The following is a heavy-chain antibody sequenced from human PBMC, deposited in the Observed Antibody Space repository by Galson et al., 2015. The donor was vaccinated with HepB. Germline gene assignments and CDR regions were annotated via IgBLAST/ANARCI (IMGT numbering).Heavy chain of an antibody. Sequence: PLRLSCAASGFTFSNAWMSWVRQAPGEGLEWVGRIKSKTDGGTTDYAAPVKGRFTISRDDSKNTLYLQMNSLKTEDTAVYYCTTGYCSGGSCHGYFDYWGQGTLVTVSS. CDR1: GFTFSNAW. J-gene: IGHJ4*02. D-gene: IGHD2-15*01. CDR3: TTGYCSGGSCHGYFDY. CDR2: IKSKTDGGTT. V-gene: IGHV3-15*01.